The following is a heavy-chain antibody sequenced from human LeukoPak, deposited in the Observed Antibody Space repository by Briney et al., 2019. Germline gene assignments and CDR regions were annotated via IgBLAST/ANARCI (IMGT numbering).Heavy chain of an antibody. D-gene: IGHD6-19*01. CDR1: GFTFSSYA. J-gene: IGHJ4*02. Sequence: PGGSLRLSCVVSGFTFSSYAMSWVRQAPGKGLEGVSAISGSGGSTYYADSVKGRFTISRDNSKNTLYLQMNSLRAEDTAVYYCAKDRSGWPISNFDYWGQGTLVTVSS. CDR2: ISGSGGST. V-gene: IGHV3-23*01. CDR3: AKDRSGWPISNFDY.